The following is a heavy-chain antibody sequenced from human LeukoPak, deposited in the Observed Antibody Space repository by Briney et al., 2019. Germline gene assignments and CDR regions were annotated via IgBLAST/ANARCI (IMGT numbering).Heavy chain of an antibody. CDR1: GFTVSSNY. CDR2: ISSSSSYI. V-gene: IGHV3-21*01. D-gene: IGHD6-13*01. J-gene: IGHJ4*02. CDR3: ARTASAAGDY. Sequence: GGSLRLSCAASGFTVSSNYMSWARQAPGKGLEWVSSISSSSSYIYYADSVKGRFTISRDNAKNSLYLQMNSLRAGDTAVYYCARTASAAGDYWGQGTLVTVSS.